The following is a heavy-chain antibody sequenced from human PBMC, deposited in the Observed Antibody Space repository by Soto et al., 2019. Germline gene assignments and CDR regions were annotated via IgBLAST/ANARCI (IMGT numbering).Heavy chain of an antibody. Sequence: KAGGSLRLSCAASGFTFSTYSMNWVRQAPGKGLEWVSSISGSGNYTHYADFLRGRFTISRDNAKTSLYLQMNSLRAEDTAVYYCAREGINNYNEYYFDSRGQGTVVTVSS. CDR3: AREGINNYNEYYFDS. J-gene: IGHJ4*02. CDR1: GFTFSTYS. D-gene: IGHD4-4*01. CDR2: ISGSGNYT. V-gene: IGHV3-21*01.